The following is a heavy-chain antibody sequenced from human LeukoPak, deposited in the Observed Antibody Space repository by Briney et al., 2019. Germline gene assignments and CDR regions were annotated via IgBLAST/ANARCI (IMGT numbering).Heavy chain of an antibody. CDR3: ARASSGYYSPRFDY. D-gene: IGHD3-22*01. CDR2: IYYSGST. J-gene: IGHJ4*02. Sequence: KPSGTLSLTCAVSGGSISSGDYYWSWIRQPPGKDLEWIGYIYYSGSTYYNPSLKSRVTISVDTSKNQFSLKLSSVTAADTAVYYCARASSGYYSPRFDYWGQGTLVTVSS. V-gene: IGHV4-30-4*01. CDR1: GGSISSGDYY.